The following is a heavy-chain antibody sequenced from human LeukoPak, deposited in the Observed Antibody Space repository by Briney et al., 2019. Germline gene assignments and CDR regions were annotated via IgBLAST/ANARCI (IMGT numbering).Heavy chain of an antibody. Sequence: PGGSLRLSCAASGFTFSSYSMNWVRQAPGKGLEWVSSISGSSSYIYYADSVKGRFTISRDNAKNSLYLQMNSLRAEDTAVYYCARGTDGAAESAFDIWGQGTMVTVSS. D-gene: IGHD6-13*01. CDR2: ISGSSSYI. CDR3: ARGTDGAAESAFDI. J-gene: IGHJ3*02. CDR1: GFTFSSYS. V-gene: IGHV3-21*01.